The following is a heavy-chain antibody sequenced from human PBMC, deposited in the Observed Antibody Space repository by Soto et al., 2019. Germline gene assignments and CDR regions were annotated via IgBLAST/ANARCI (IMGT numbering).Heavy chain of an antibody. Sequence: ASVKVSCKASGDTFTGYYMHWVRQAPGQGLEWMGWINPNSGGTNYAQKFQGRVTMTRDTSISTAYMELSRLRSDDTAVYYCARELKPYSNYVYPYYDYSGMDVWGQGTTVTVSS. J-gene: IGHJ6*02. CDR1: GDTFTGYY. V-gene: IGHV1-2*02. CDR3: ARELKPYSNYVYPYYDYSGMDV. CDR2: INPNSGGT. D-gene: IGHD4-4*01.